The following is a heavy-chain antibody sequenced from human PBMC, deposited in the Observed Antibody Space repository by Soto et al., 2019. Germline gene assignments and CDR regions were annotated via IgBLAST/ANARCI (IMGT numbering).Heavy chain of an antibody. CDR2: IRNKANSYSI. D-gene: IGHD3-10*01. J-gene: IGHJ3*01. V-gene: IGHV3-72*01. Sequence: GGSLRLSCAASGFTFSDHYMDWVRQAPGKGLEWVGRIRNKANSYSIQYGASVKGRFIVSRDDSQNSLYLQMNNLKTEDTAIYYCVRFRLSGTPAGKVYDFWGQGTMVTASS. CDR3: VRFRLSGTPAGKVYDF. CDR1: GFTFSDHY.